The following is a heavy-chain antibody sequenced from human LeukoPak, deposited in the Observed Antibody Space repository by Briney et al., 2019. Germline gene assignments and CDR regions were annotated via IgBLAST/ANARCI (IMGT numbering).Heavy chain of an antibody. D-gene: IGHD1-14*01. V-gene: IGHV4-61*01. CDR2: VYYSGST. J-gene: IGHJ6*02. CDR3: AISGGSSGAF. CDR1: GGSVSSGSYY. Sequence: KTSETLTLTCTVSGGSVSSGSYYWSWTRQPPGKGLEWIGYVYYSGSTNYNPSLKSRVTISVDTSKNQFSPKLSSVTAADTAVYYCAISGGSSGAFWSQGTTVTVSS.